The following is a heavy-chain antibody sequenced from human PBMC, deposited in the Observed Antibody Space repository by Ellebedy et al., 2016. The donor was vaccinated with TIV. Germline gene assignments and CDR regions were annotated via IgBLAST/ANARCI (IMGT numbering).Heavy chain of an antibody. CDR2: IYYSGST. CDR1: GGSISSSSYY. Sequence: MPSETLSLTCTVSGGSISSSSYYWGWIRQPPGKGLEWIGSIYYSGSTYYNPSLKSRVTISVDTSKNQFSLKLSSVTAADTAVYYCATMDTAMVFRDYWGQGTLVNVSS. J-gene: IGHJ4*02. CDR3: ATMDTAMVFRDY. V-gene: IGHV4-39*01. D-gene: IGHD5-18*01.